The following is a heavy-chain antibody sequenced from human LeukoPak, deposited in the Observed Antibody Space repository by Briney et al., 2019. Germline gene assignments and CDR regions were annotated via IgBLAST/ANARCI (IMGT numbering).Heavy chain of an antibody. CDR2: IYYSGST. V-gene: IGHV4-59*01. CDR3: ARVGTGSSGWYDYYYYYMDV. D-gene: IGHD6-19*01. CDR1: GGSISSYY. Sequence: SETLSLTCTVSGGSISSYYWSWIRQPPGKGLEWIGYIYYSGSTNYNPSLKSRVTISVKTSKNQFSLKLRSVTAADTAVYYCARVGTGSSGWYDYYYYYMDVWGKGTTVTVSS. J-gene: IGHJ6*03.